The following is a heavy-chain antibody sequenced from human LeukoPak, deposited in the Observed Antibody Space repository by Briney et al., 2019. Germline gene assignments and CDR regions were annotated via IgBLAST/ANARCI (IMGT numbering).Heavy chain of an antibody. CDR3: ARDSLPPGDAFDI. CDR1: GFIFSSYW. J-gene: IGHJ3*02. V-gene: IGHV3-74*01. CDR2: INPDGSST. Sequence: GGSLRLSCAASGFIFSSYWIHWVRQAPGKVLVWVSRINPDGSSTTNADSVRGRFTISRDNAKNSVYLQMNSLRAEDTAVYYCARDSLPPGDAFDIWGQGTLVTVSS.